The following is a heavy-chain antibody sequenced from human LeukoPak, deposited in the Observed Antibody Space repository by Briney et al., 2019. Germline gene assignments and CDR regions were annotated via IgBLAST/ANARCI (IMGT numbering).Heavy chain of an antibody. CDR3: ARVGGCSGGSCYATQGDRFDI. CDR2: ISGRSSSI. D-gene: IGHD2-15*01. J-gene: IGHJ3*02. Sequence: KPGGSLRLSCAASGVTFSTYTMNWVRQAPGKGLEWVSCISGRSSSIYYADSVKGRFTISRDNAKKSLYLQMNSLRAEDTAVYYCARVGGCSGGSCYATQGDRFDIWGQGTMVTVSS. V-gene: IGHV3-21*01. CDR1: GVTFSTYT.